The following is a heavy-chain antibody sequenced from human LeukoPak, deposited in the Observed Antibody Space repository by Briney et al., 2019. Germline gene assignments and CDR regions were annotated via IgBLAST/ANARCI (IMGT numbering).Heavy chain of an antibody. CDR1: GFTFSNAW. J-gene: IGHJ4*02. V-gene: IGHV3-15*01. CDR2: IKSKTDGGTT. CDR3: AKDTLYYYGSGSYLDY. D-gene: IGHD3-10*01. Sequence: GGSLRLSCAASGFTFSNAWMSWVRQAPGKGLEWVGRIKSKTDGGTTDYAAPVKGRFTISRDDSKNTLYLQMNSLKTEDTAVYYCAKDTLYYYGSGSYLDYWGQGTLVTVSS.